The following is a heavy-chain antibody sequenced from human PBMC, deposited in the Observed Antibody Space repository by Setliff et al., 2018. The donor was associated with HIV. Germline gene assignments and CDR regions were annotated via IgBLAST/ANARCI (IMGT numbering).Heavy chain of an antibody. V-gene: IGHV3-30*18. Sequence: PGESLKISCAASGFAFNTYGMHWFRRAPGKGLEWVATISYHEINKYYVDSVKGRFSISRDNSRNTLYLQMNSLRAEDTAVYYCAKNFYSSPWSPLDYWGQGTLVTVSS. J-gene: IGHJ4*02. D-gene: IGHD6-19*01. CDR3: AKNFYSSPWSPLDY. CDR2: ISYHEINK. CDR1: GFAFNTYG.